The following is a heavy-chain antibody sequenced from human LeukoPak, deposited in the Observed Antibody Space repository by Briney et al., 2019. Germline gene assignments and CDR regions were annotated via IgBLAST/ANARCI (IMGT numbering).Heavy chain of an antibody. CDR1: GFTFSGYW. J-gene: IGHJ4*02. CDR3: ARDGRSGNFDK. Sequence: TGGPLRLSCAASGFTFSGYWMHWVRQARGKGLAWVSVIRSDGSITTYADSVKGRFTISRDTAKNTLYLQMNSLRAEDTAVYYCARDGRSGNFDKWGQGTLVSVSS. V-gene: IGHV3-74*01. CDR2: IRSDGSIT. D-gene: IGHD1-26*01.